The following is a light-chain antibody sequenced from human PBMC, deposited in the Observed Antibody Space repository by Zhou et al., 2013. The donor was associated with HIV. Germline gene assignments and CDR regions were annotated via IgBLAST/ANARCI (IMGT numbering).Light chain of an antibody. J-gene: IGKJ4*01. CDR1: QSISIY. V-gene: IGKV1-39*01. Sequence: DIQMTQSPSSLSASVGDRVTITCRASQSISIYLNWYQQKPGKAPKLLIYAASSLQSGVPSRFSGTGSGTDFTLTISSLQPEDFATYYCQQLQSYPPLTFGGGTKVEI. CDR3: QQLQSYPPLT. CDR2: AAS.